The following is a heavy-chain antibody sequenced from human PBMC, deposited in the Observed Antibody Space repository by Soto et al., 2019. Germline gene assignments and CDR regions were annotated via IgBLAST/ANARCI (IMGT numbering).Heavy chain of an antibody. Sequence: EVQLVESGGGLVRPGGSLRLSCAASGFTFSYYWMHWVRQAPGKGLVWVSRIHSDGSSTTYADFVKGRFIISRDNARNTVELQMNSVRGADTAVYYCARGGRGAFDLWGQGTVVTVSS. CDR3: ARGGRGAFDL. CDR2: IHSDGSST. D-gene: IGHD1-26*01. CDR1: GFTFSYYW. J-gene: IGHJ3*01. V-gene: IGHV3-74*01.